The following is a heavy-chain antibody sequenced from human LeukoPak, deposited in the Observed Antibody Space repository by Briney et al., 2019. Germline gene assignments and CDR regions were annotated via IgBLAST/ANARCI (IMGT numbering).Heavy chain of an antibody. CDR3: AKGAYDFLEIAYFDY. V-gene: IGHV3-23*01. D-gene: IGHD3-3*01. CDR2: LIGRSGAT. Sequence: GGSLRPSCAASGFSFTKYAMNWVRQAPGKGLEWVAVLIGRSGATDYADSVKGRFTISRDNSKNTLFLQMNSLRAEDTAIYYCAKGAYDFLEIAYFDYWGQGALVTVSS. CDR1: GFSFTKYA. J-gene: IGHJ4*02.